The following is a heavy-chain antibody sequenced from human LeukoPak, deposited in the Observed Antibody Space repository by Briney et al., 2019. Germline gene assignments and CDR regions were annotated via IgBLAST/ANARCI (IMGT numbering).Heavy chain of an antibody. CDR2: INPNSGGT. Sequence: GASVKVSCKASGYTFTGYYMHWVRQAPGQGLEWMGWINPNSGGTNYAQKFQGRVTMTRDTSISTAYMELSRLRSDDTAVYYCARQTAMVTNYYDSSGLDCWGQGTLVTVSS. J-gene: IGHJ4*02. D-gene: IGHD3-22*01. CDR1: GYTFTGYY. CDR3: ARQTAMVTNYYDSSGLDC. V-gene: IGHV1-2*02.